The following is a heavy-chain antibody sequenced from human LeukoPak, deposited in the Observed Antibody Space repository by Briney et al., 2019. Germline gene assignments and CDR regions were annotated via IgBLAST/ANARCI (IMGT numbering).Heavy chain of an antibody. Sequence: GGSLRLSCAASGFTFSSSAMSWVRQAPGKGLEWVSSISVSGGIYYADSVKGRFTISRDNSKNTLFLQMNSLRAEDTAVYYCAKRVSTGWYYYDYWGQGTLVTVSS. V-gene: IGHV3-23*01. CDR1: GFTFSSSA. CDR2: ISVSGGI. J-gene: IGHJ4*02. D-gene: IGHD6-19*01. CDR3: AKRVSTGWYYYDY.